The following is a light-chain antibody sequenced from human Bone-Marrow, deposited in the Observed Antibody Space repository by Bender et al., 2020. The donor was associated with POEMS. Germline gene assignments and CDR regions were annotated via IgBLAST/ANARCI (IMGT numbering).Light chain of an antibody. CDR3: AVWDDSLNGWV. J-gene: IGLJ3*02. CDR2: SSH. Sequence: QSVLTQPPSASGTPGQRVPISCSGGSSNIGAHAVNWYQHLPGTAPKLLIYSSHRRPSGVPDRFYGSRSGTSASLAISGVQSEDEADYYCAVWDDSLNGWVFGGGTKLTVL. CDR1: SSNIGAHA. V-gene: IGLV1-44*01.